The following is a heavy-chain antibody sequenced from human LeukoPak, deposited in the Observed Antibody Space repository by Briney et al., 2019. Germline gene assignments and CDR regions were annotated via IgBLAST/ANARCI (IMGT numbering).Heavy chain of an antibody. CDR1: GFTVSSNY. D-gene: IGHD7-27*01. V-gene: IGHV3-66*01. CDR3: ARDTWGSAAAFDI. J-gene: IGHJ3*02. Sequence: GGSLRLSCAASGFTVSSNYVSWVRQAPGKGLEWVSVIYSGGSTYYADSVKGRFTISRDNSKNTLCLQMNSLRAEDTAVYYCARDTWGSAAAFDIWGQGTMVTVSS. CDR2: IYSGGST.